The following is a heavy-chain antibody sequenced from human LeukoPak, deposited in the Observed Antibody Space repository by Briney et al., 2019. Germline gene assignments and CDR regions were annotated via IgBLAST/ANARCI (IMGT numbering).Heavy chain of an antibody. Sequence: SETLSLTCTVSGGSISIYYWTWIRQPAGKGLEWIGRIYTNENTFFNPSLKSRVTMSVDTSKNQFSLQLTSVTAADAAVYYCARSSDSSGYYGGGIIDYWGQGTLVTVSS. V-gene: IGHV4-4*07. CDR2: IYTNENT. D-gene: IGHD6-19*01. CDR3: ARSSDSSGYYGGGIIDY. CDR1: GGSISIYY. J-gene: IGHJ4*02.